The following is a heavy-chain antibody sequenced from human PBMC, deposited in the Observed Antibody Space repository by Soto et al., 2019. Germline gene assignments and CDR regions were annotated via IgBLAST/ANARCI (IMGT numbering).Heavy chain of an antibody. Sequence: SETLSLTCTVSGGSISSGDYYWSWILQPPGKGLEWIGYIYYSGSTYYNPSLKSRVTISVDTSKNQFSLKLSSVTAADTAVYYCARTYYYGSGSYYKGTPYYYYYMDVWGKGTTVTVSS. CDR2: IYYSGST. J-gene: IGHJ6*03. D-gene: IGHD3-10*01. V-gene: IGHV4-30-4*01. CDR1: GGSISSGDYY. CDR3: ARTYYYGSGSYYKGTPYYYYYMDV.